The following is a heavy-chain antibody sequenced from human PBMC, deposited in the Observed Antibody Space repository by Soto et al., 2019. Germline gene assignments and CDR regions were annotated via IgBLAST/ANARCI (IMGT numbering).Heavy chain of an antibody. V-gene: IGHV4-34*11. CDR1: GGSLSGYY. D-gene: IGHD3-10*01. CDR2: IYHSGTT. Sequence: PSETLSLTCAVYGGSLSGYYWTWIRQPPGKGLEWIGYIYHSGTTYCNPSLKTRLTMSLDRSNNKFSLTLNSVTAADTALYFCARAQFYSGSGNYNNLMFDAWGKGTQVTVSS. J-gene: IGHJ5*02. CDR3: ARAQFYSGSGNYNNLMFDA.